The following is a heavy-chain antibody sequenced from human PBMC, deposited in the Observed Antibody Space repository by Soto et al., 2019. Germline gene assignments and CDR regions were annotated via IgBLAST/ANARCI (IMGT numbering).Heavy chain of an antibody. J-gene: IGHJ4*02. CDR3: ARAGW. Sequence: EVQLVESGGGLVQPGGSLRLSCAASGFTFINSWMSWVRQAPGKGLEWVASIKQDGSEIYYVASVKGRFTISRDNAKNSLYLQMNTLRVEDTAVYYCARAGWWGRGALVTVSS. V-gene: IGHV3-7*04. CDR2: IKQDGSEI. CDR1: GFTFINSW. D-gene: IGHD2-15*01.